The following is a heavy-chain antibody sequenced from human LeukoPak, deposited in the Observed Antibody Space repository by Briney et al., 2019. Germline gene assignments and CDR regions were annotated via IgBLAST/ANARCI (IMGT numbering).Heavy chain of an antibody. CDR2: ISSSGSTI. Sequence: PGGSLRLSCAASGFTFSDYYMSWIRQAPGKGLEWVSYISSSGSTIYYADSVKGRFTISRDNAKNSLYLQMNSLRAEDTAVYYCAILGLANWGFRRVDYWGQGTLVTVSS. CDR1: GFTFSDYY. CDR3: AILGLANWGFRRVDY. D-gene: IGHD7-27*01. J-gene: IGHJ4*02. V-gene: IGHV3-11*04.